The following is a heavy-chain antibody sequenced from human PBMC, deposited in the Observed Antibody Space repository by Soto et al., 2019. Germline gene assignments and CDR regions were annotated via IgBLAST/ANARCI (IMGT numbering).Heavy chain of an antibody. CDR3: ARDRIAAAGTRYYGMDV. V-gene: IGHV4-31*03. CDR1: GGSISSGGYY. J-gene: IGHJ6*02. Sequence: PSETLSLTCTVSGGSISSGGYYWSWIRQHPGKGLALIGYSNYSGSPYYNRSLKSRVTMSVDTSKNQFSLELSSVTAADTAVNYCARDRIAAAGTRYYGMDVWGQGTTVTVSS. CDR2: SNYSGSP. D-gene: IGHD6-13*01.